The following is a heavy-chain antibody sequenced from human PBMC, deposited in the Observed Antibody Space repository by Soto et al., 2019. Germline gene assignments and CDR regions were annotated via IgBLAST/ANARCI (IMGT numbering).Heavy chain of an antibody. D-gene: IGHD6-19*01. CDR3: AKDRRIAVSHFDF. CDR2: ISGPGGST. J-gene: IGHJ4*02. V-gene: IGHV3-23*01. Sequence: LRLSCAASGFTFTKFAMSWVRQAPGKGLEWVASISGPGGSTNYAESVKGRFTISRDNSNDTVSLQMNSLRVEDTALYFCAKDRRIAVSHFDFWGQGTLVTVSS. CDR1: GFTFTKFA.